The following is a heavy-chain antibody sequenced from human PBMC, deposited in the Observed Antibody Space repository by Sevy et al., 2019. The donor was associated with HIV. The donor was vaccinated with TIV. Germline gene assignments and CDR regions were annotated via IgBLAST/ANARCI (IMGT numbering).Heavy chain of an antibody. J-gene: IGHJ2*01. CDR3: ARDRVQPSHWYFDL. V-gene: IGHV3-21*01. CDR1: GFTFSNSN. Sequence: GGSLRLSCAGAGFTFSNSNMNWVRQAPGKGLQWVSSITSESGYIYYADSVKGRFIISRDNAKNSVYLQMNSLRADDTAVHYCARDRVQPSHWYFDLWGRGTLVTVSS. CDR2: ITSESGYI. D-gene: IGHD3-10*01.